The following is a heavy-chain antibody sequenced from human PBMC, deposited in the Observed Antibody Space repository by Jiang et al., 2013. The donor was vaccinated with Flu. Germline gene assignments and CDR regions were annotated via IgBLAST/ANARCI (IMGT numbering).Heavy chain of an antibody. J-gene: IGHJ4*02. CDR3: ARFVGATMRVMRGIFDY. CDR1: GYSFTSYW. CDR2: IYPGDSDT. V-gene: IGHV5-51*01. D-gene: IGHD1-26*01. Sequence: SLKISCKGSGYSFTSYWIGWVRQMPGKGLEWMGIIYPGDSDTRYSPSFQGQVTISADKSISTAYLQWSSLRASDTAMYYCARFVGATMRVMRGIFDYWGQGTLVTVSS.